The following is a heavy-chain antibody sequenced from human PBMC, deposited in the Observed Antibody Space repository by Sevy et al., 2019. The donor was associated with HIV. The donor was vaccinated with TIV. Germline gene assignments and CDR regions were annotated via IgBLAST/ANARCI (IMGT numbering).Heavy chain of an antibody. CDR3: AKDGSIGSTYYDFWSGYYTSNWFDP. D-gene: IGHD3-3*01. Sequence: GGSLRLSCAASGFTFSSYGMHWVRQAPGKGLEWVAVISYDGSNKYYADSLKGRFTISRDNSKNTLYLQMNSLRAEDTAVYYCAKDGSIGSTYYDFWSGYYTSNWFDPWGQGTLVTVSS. V-gene: IGHV3-30*18. CDR2: ISYDGSNK. J-gene: IGHJ5*02. CDR1: GFTFSSYG.